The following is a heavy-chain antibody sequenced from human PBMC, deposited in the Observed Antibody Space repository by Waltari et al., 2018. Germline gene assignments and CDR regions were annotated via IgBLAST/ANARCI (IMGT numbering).Heavy chain of an antibody. CDR2: ISYDGSNK. J-gene: IGHJ6*03. CDR1: GFTFSSYA. D-gene: IGHD3-9*01. V-gene: IGHV3-30-3*01. Sequence: QVQLVESGGGVVQPGRSLRLSCAASGFTFSSYAMHWVRQAPGKGLEWVAVISYDGSNKSYADSVKCRFTISRDNSKNTLYLQMNSLRAEDTAVYYCARDPYDILTGYPLWYMDVWGKGTTVTVSS. CDR3: ARDPYDILTGYPLWYMDV.